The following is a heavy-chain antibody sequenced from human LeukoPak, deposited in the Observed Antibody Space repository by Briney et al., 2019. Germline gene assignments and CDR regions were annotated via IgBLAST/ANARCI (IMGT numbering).Heavy chain of an antibody. CDR1: GYTFTGYY. J-gene: IGHJ5*02. CDR2: INPNSGGT. CDR3: AREGRIWFGELAIPPGVAFWFDP. D-gene: IGHD3-10*01. V-gene: IGHV1-2*02. Sequence: ASVKVSCKASGYTFTGYYMHWVRQAPGQGLEWMGWINPNSGGTNYAQKFQGRVTMTRDTSISTAYMELSRLRSDDTAVYYCAREGRIWFGELAIPPGVAFWFDPWGQGTLVTVSS.